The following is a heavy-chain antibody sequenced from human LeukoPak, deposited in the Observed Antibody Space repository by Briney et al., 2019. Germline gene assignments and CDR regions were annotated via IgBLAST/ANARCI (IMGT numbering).Heavy chain of an antibody. J-gene: IGHJ4*02. Sequence: GGSLRLSCAASGFTSSSYGMHWVRQAPGKGLEWVANIKQDGSKKSYVDSVKGRFTISRDNAKNSLYLQMNSLRAEDTAIYYCTRVGYIDEGIDYWGQGTLVTVSS. D-gene: IGHD5-24*01. V-gene: IGHV3-7*04. CDR1: GFTSSSYG. CDR3: TRVGYIDEGIDY. CDR2: IKQDGSKK.